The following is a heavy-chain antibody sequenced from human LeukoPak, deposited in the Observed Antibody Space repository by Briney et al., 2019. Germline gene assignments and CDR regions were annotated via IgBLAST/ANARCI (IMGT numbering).Heavy chain of an antibody. CDR3: TSVRHGDYFDY. D-gene: IGHD4-17*01. Sequence: GGSLRLSCAASGFSITDHYMDWVRQAPGKGPEWVGRTRNKPNGYTTDYGTSVKGRFTVSRDDSEHSLYLQMNSLKPEDTAVYYCTSVRHGDYFDYWGQGTLVTVSS. J-gene: IGHJ4*02. CDR2: TRNKPNGYTT. V-gene: IGHV3-72*01. CDR1: GFSITDHY.